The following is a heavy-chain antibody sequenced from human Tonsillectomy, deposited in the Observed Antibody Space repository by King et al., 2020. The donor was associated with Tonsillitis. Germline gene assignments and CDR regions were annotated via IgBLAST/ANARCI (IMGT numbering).Heavy chain of an antibody. CDR2: INHSGST. D-gene: IGHD3-10*01. J-gene: IGHJ2*01. Sequence: VQLQQWGAGLLKPSETLSLTCAVYGGSFSDYYWSWIRQPPGKGLEWIGDINHSGSTNYNPSLKRRVTISVDTSKNQFSLKLSSVTAADTAVYYCARRSVMVRQVAYWYFDLWGRGTPVTVSS. V-gene: IGHV4-34*01. CDR3: ARRSVMVRQVAYWYFDL. CDR1: GGSFSDYY.